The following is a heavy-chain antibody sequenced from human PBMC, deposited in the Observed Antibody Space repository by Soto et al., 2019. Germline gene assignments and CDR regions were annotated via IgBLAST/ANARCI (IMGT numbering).Heavy chain of an antibody. CDR1: GYTFTTYF. CDR2: INPSDGST. D-gene: IGHD3-10*01. CDR3: ARVPTGRGDYDY. Sequence: QVQLVQSGAEVKKPGASVKVSCKPSGYTFTTYFLHWVRQAPGQGLEWMGIINPSDGSTTYAQSLQGRVTLTRDTSTSTAYMELSSLRSEDTAVYYCARVPTGRGDYDYWGQGTLVTVSS. V-gene: IGHV1-46*01. J-gene: IGHJ4*02.